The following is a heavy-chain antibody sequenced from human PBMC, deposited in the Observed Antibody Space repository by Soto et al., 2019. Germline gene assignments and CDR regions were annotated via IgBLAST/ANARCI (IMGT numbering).Heavy chain of an antibody. V-gene: IGHV4-30-4*01. CDR3: ASSLDYGDRPNFDY. J-gene: IGHJ4*02. Sequence: SETLSLTCTVAGGSISSGDYYWSWIRQPPGKGLEWIGYIYYSGSTYYNPSLKSRVTISVDTSKNQFSLKLSSVTAADTAVYYCASSLDYGDRPNFDYWGQGTLVTVSS. CDR1: GGSISSGDYY. D-gene: IGHD4-17*01. CDR2: IYYSGST.